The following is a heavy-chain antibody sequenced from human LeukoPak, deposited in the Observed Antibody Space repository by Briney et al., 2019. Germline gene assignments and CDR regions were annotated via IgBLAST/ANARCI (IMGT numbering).Heavy chain of an antibody. CDR3: ARTDYYVSGSYDYYGMDV. CDR1: GGTFSSYA. CDR2: IIPIFGIA. Sequence: SVKVSCKASGGTFSSYAISWVRQAPGQGLEWMGRIIPIFGIANYAQKFQGRVTITADKSTSAAYMELSSLRSEDTAVYYCARTDYYVSGSYDYYGMDVWGQGTTVTVSS. J-gene: IGHJ6*02. V-gene: IGHV1-69*04. D-gene: IGHD3-10*01.